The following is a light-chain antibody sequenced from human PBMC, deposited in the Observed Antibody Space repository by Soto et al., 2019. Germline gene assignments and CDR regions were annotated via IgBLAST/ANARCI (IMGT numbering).Light chain of an antibody. J-gene: IGKJ2*01. CDR3: QQYGRSPYT. V-gene: IGKV3-20*01. Sequence: EIVLPQSPGALSLSPGERATLSCRASQTASSSHLAWYQQKPGQAPRLLIYDASSRATGISDRFSGSGSGTDFTLTISRLEPEDFAVYYCQQYGRSPYTFGQGTKVEIK. CDR2: DAS. CDR1: QTASSSH.